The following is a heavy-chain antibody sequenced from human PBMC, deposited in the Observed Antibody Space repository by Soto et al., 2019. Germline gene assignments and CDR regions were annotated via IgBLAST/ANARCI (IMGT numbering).Heavy chain of an antibody. V-gene: IGHV4-30-2*01. Sequence: SETLSLTCTVSGGSISSGGYSWSWIRQPPGKGLEWIGYIYHSGSTYYNPSLKSRVTISVDRSKNQFSLKLSSVTAADTAVYYCARGYCSGGSCYYFDYWGQGTLVTVSS. D-gene: IGHD2-15*01. CDR3: ARGYCSGGSCYYFDY. CDR1: GGSISSGGYS. CDR2: IYHSGST. J-gene: IGHJ4*02.